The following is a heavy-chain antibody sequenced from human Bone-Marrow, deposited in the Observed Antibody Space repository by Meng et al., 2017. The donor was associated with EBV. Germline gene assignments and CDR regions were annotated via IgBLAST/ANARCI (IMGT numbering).Heavy chain of an antibody. CDR1: GDIFSSAC. V-gene: IGHV1-18*01. CDR2: ISAYDGNT. J-gene: IGHJ4*01. Sequence: VHAVEAGAEVETAVSEVTDSLTPSGDIFSSACSSYVRKAPGQGLEWIGRISAYDGNTNDAQKLQCGDTMTTVTAASSAYQELRRLSSDDAAVYYWSSSAPPYFGCDCHIDYWGRGTLVTASS. D-gene: IGHD2-21*01. CDR3: SSSAPPYFGCDCHIDY.